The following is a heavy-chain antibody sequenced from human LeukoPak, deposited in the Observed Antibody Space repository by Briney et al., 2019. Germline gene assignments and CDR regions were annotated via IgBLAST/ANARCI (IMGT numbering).Heavy chain of an antibody. Sequence: QPGGSLRLSCATSGFNFSDYRMTWVRQAPGKGLQWVANINRDGTEKHFLDSVEGRFTIFRDNAKKSLYLQMSSLRPQDTAVYFCVRGDWYFESWGQGTLVTVSS. CDR3: VRGDWYFES. V-gene: IGHV3-7*04. CDR2: INRDGTEK. D-gene: IGHD2-21*01. CDR1: GFNFSDYR. J-gene: IGHJ4*02.